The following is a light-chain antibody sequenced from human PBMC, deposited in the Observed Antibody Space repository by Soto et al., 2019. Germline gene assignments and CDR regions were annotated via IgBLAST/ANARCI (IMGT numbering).Light chain of an antibody. J-gene: IGKJ4*01. Sequence: EIVLTQAPATRYLSPGERATLSCRASQSVRSYLAWYQQKPGQAPRLLISDASDRAAGIPARFSGSGSGTAFTLTISSLEPEDFAVYYCQQRVSWPLTFGGGT. CDR2: DAS. CDR3: QQRVSWPLT. CDR1: QSVRSY. V-gene: IGKV3-11*01.